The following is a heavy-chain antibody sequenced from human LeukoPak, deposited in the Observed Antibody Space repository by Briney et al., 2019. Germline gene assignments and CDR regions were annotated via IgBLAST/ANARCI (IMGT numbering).Heavy chain of an antibody. CDR3: AKDGSSEPLDY. Sequence: GGSLRFSCAASGFTFTTYGIHWVRQAPGKGLEWVAAISYDGSNKYYADSVKGRFTISRDTSKNTLYLQMNSLRAEDTAVYYCAKDGSSEPLDYWGQGTLVTVSS. CDR1: GFTFTTYG. V-gene: IGHV3-30*18. CDR2: ISYDGSNK. J-gene: IGHJ4*02. D-gene: IGHD2-2*01.